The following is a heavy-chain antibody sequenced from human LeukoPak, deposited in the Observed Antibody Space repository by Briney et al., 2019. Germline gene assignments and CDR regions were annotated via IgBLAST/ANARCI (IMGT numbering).Heavy chain of an antibody. J-gene: IGHJ6*02. V-gene: IGHV3-30-3*01. CDR1: GFTFSSYA. CDR3: ARDRGYYSQNYYYYYCGMDV. CDR2: ISYDGSNK. Sequence: GGSLRPSCAASGFTFSSYAMHWVRQAPGKGLEWVAVISYDGSNKYYADSVKGRFTISRDNSKNTLYLQMNSLRAEDTAVYYCARDRGYYSQNYYYYYCGMDVWGQGTTVTVSS. D-gene: IGHD3-3*01.